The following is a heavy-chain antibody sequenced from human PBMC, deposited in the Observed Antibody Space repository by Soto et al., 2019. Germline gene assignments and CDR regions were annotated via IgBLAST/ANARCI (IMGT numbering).Heavy chain of an antibody. CDR2: IYHSGST. CDR3: ASSGGGEEY. J-gene: IGHJ4*02. V-gene: IGHV4-4*02. Sequence: QVQLQESGPGLVKPSGTLSLSCAVSGGSISSSHWWTWVRQPPGKGLEWIGEIYHSGSTNYNPSPKSRVTKTVDTSRNQFTLNLGSLTAGGTAVYDCASSGGGEEYWGQGILVTVSS. CDR1: GGSISSSHW. D-gene: IGHD3-16*01.